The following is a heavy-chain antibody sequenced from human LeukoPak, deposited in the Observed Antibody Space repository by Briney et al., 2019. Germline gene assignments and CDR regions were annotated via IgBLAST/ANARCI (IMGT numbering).Heavy chain of an antibody. V-gene: IGHV1-46*01. D-gene: IGHD3-22*01. CDR2: INPSGGST. J-gene: IGHJ4*02. Sequence: ASVKVSCKSSGYTFTSYYMHWVRQARGQGLAWMGIINPSGGSTRYAQKFQGRVTMTRDTSTSTVYMELSSLRSEDTAVYYCARDLRDHYYYDSSGYYGGIDYWGQGTLVTVSS. CDR1: GYTFTSYY. CDR3: ARDLRDHYYYDSSGYYGGIDY.